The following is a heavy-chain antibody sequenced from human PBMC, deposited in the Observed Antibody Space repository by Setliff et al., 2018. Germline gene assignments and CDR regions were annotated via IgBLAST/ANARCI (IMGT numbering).Heavy chain of an antibody. J-gene: IGHJ6*03. CDR3: ARQKYWSGYYGEGYYYYMDV. CDR2: INHSGSA. D-gene: IGHD3-3*01. CDR1: GDSMSNNH. V-gene: IGHV4-59*08. Sequence: KPSETLSLTCTVSGDSMSNNHWTWIRQPPGKGLEWIGEINHSGSANYNPSLKSRVTISIDTSKNQFSLKLSSVTAADTAVYYCARQKYWSGYYGEGYYYYMDVWGKGTTVTVSS.